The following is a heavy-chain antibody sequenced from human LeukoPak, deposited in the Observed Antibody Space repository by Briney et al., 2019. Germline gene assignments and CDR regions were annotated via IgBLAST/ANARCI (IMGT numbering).Heavy chain of an antibody. V-gene: IGHV3-7*01. J-gene: IGHJ5*02. CDR3: VYGGSYYVA. CDR2: IKEDGSEK. D-gene: IGHD1-26*01. Sequence: PGGSLRLSCTTSGFTFSKYWMTWVRQAPGTGLELVANIKEDGSEKYYVDSVKGRFTISRGNAKNSLYLQMNSLRAEDTAVYYCVYGGSYYVAWGQGTLVTVSS. CDR1: GFTFSKYW.